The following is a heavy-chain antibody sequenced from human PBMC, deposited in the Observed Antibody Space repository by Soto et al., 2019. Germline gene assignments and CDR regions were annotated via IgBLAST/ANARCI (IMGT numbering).Heavy chain of an antibody. CDR2: IIPIFGTA. CDR3: ARASIAAAGPYYYYYGMDV. D-gene: IGHD6-13*01. CDR1: GGTFSSYA. J-gene: IGHJ6*02. V-gene: IGHV1-69*01. Sequence: QVQLVQSGAEVKKPGSSVKVSCKASGGTFSSYAISWVRQAPGQGLEWMGGIIPIFGTANYAQKFQGRVTITADESTSTAYMELSSLRSEDTAVYYCARASIAAAGPYYYYYGMDVWGQGTTVTVSS.